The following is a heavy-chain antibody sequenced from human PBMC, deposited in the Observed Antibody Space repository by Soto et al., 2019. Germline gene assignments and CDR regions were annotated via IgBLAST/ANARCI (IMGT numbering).Heavy chain of an antibody. CDR2: ISSSSRYI. Sequence: EVQLVESGGGLVKPGGSLRLSCAASGFTFSSYSMNWVRQAPGKGLESVSYISSSSRYIYYANSVKGRFTISRDNDNNSLYLQMNSLMAEDAAVYYCARDRMVDYWGRGTLVTVSS. CDR3: ARDRMVDY. CDR1: GFTFSSYS. J-gene: IGHJ4*01. V-gene: IGHV3-21*01.